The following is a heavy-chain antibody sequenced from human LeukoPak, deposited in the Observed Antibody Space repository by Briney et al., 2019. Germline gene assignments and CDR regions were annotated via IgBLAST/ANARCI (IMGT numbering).Heavy chain of an antibody. CDR1: GGSISSSSYY. CDR2: IYYSGST. D-gene: IGHD3-22*01. J-gene: IGHJ4*02. V-gene: IGHV4-61*05. CDR3: ARGYYYDSSGYYFHSYPPFDY. Sequence: PSETLSLTCTVSGGSISSSSYYWGWIRQPPGKGLEWIGYIYYSGSTNYNPSLKSRVTISVDTSKNQFSLKLSSVTAADTAVYYCARGYYYDSSGYYFHSYPPFDYWGQGTLVTVSS.